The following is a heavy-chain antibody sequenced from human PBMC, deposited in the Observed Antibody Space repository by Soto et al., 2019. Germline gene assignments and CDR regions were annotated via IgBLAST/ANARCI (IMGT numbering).Heavy chain of an antibody. CDR3: AKIGMEWPLYYYYGMDV. CDR1: GFTFSSYA. V-gene: IGHV3-23*01. D-gene: IGHD3-3*01. CDR2: ISGSGGST. J-gene: IGHJ6*02. Sequence: GGSLRLSCAASGFTFSSYAMSWVRQAPGKGLEWVSAISGSGGSTYYADSVKGRFTISRDNSKNTLYLQMNSLRAEDTAVYYCAKIGMEWPLYYYYGMDVWGQGTTVTVSS.